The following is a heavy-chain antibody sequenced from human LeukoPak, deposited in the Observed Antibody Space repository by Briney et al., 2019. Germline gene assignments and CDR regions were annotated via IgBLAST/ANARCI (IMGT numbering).Heavy chain of an antibody. Sequence: GGFLRLSCAASGFNFSSHWMSWVRQAPGKGLEWVANIGQDGTEKNYVDSVKGRFTISRDNAKNSLYLQMSSLRAEDTAVYHCARGYCSGTSCIGAFDMWGQGTMVPVSS. D-gene: IGHD2-2*01. CDR1: GFNFSSHW. CDR3: ARGYCSGTSCIGAFDM. J-gene: IGHJ3*02. V-gene: IGHV3-7*01. CDR2: IGQDGTEK.